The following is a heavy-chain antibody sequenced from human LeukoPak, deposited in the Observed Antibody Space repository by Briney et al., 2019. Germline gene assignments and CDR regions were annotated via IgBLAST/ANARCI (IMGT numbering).Heavy chain of an antibody. CDR2: ISSGGKYI. CDR3: ARDLWSEHYDILTGYYGAFDI. J-gene: IGHJ3*02. CDR1: EFTFRTYS. V-gene: IGHV3-21*01. Sequence: GGSLRLSCAASEFTFRTYSMNWVRQAPGKGLEWVSSISSGGKYIYYADSVKGRFTISRDNAKNSLFLQMYSLRVEDTAVYYCARDLWSEHYDILTGYYGAFDIWGQGTMVTVSS. D-gene: IGHD3-9*01.